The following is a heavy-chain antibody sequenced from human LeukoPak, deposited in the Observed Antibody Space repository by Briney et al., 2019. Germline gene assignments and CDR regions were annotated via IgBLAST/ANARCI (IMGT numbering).Heavy chain of an antibody. Sequence: SETLSLTCTVSGGSISSYYWSWIRQPPGKGLEWIGYIYYSGSTNYNPSLKSRVTISVDTSKNQFSLKLSSVTAADTAVYYCARVQFAKQGSSGYYYDYWGQGTLVTVSS. CDR2: IYYSGST. CDR3: ARVQFAKQGSSGYYYDY. CDR1: GGSISSYY. J-gene: IGHJ4*02. V-gene: IGHV4-59*12. D-gene: IGHD3-22*01.